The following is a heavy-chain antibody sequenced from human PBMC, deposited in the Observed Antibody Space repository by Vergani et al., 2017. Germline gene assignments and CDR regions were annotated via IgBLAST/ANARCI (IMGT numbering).Heavy chain of an antibody. V-gene: IGHV1-69*13. CDR1: GGTFSSYA. CDR2: IIPIFGTA. J-gene: IGHJ4*02. Sequence: QAQLVQSGAEVKKPGASVKVSCKASGGTFSSYAISWVRQAPGQGLEWMGRIIPIFGTANYAQKFQGRVTITADESTSTAYMELSSLRSEDTAVYYCARPRGYYYDSSGYLDYWGQGTLVTVSS. D-gene: IGHD3-22*01. CDR3: ARPRGYYYDSSGYLDY.